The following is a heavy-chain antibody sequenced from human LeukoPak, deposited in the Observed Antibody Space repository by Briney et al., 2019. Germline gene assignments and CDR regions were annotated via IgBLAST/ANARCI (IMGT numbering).Heavy chain of an antibody. CDR3: ARALSPYDSSGYLDY. Sequence: SETLPLTCAVYGGSFSGYFWTWIRQPPGKGLEWIGEINHSGSTNYNPSLKSRVTISVDTSKNQFSLKLSSVTAADTAVYYCARALSPYDSSGYLDYWGQGTLVTVSS. CDR1: GGSFSGYF. V-gene: IGHV4-34*01. D-gene: IGHD3-22*01. J-gene: IGHJ4*02. CDR2: INHSGST.